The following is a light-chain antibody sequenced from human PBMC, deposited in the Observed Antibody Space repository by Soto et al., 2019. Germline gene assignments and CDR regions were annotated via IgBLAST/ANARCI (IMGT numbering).Light chain of an antibody. CDR1: SSGVGGYNY. CDR3: SSYAGSNNFVV. CDR2: EVS. V-gene: IGLV2-8*01. Sequence: QSALTQPPSASGSPGQSVTISCTGTSSGVGGYNYVSWYQQHSGKAPNLMIYEVSKRPSGVPDRFSGSKSGNTASLTVSGLQAEDEADYYCSSYAGSNNFVVFGGGTKLTVL. J-gene: IGLJ2*01.